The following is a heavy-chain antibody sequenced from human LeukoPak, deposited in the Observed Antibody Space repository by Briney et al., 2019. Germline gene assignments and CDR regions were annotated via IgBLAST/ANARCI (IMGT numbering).Heavy chain of an antibody. CDR3: ARVQRITIFGVVIGISWFDP. CDR1: GYTFTSYG. Sequence: ASVTVSCKASGYTFTSYGISWVRQAPGQGLEWMGWISAYNGNTNYAQKLQGRVTMTTDTSTSTAYMELRSLRSDDTAVYYCARVQRITIFGVVIGISWFDPWGQGTLVTVSS. D-gene: IGHD3-3*01. CDR2: ISAYNGNT. V-gene: IGHV1-18*01. J-gene: IGHJ5*02.